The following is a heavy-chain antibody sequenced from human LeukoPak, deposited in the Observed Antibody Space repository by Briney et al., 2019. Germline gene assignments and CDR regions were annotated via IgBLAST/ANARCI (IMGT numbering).Heavy chain of an antibody. J-gene: IGHJ4*02. Sequence: SETLSLTCVVSGGSISNSNWWSWVRQPPGKGLEWIGEIYHSGSTNYNPSLKSRVTISVDKSKNQFSLKLSSVTAADTAVYYCARDKPAAGTRFYFDYWGQGTLVTVSS. D-gene: IGHD6-13*01. CDR3: ARDKPAAGTRFYFDY. CDR1: GGSISNSNW. CDR2: IYHSGST. V-gene: IGHV4-4*02.